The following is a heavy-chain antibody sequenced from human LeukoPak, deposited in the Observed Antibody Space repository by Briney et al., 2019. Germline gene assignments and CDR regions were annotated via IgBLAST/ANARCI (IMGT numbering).Heavy chain of an antibody. J-gene: IGHJ4*02. D-gene: IGHD3-16*01. CDR1: GFMFSSYG. CDR2: ISGNGGNT. CDR3: AKDRSWGLDF. Sequence: GGSRRLSCTASGFMFSSYGMSWVRQAPGKGPEWVSAISGNGGNTYYADSVTGRFIISRDNSKNTLFLQMNSLRAEDTALYYCAKDRSWGLDFWGQGTLVTVSA. V-gene: IGHV3-23*01.